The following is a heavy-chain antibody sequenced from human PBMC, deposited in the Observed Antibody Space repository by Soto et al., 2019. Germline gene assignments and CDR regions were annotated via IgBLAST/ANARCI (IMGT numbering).Heavy chain of an antibody. CDR1: GYSFTSYW. Sequence: SGESLKISCKGSGYSFTSYWIGWVHQMPGKGLEWMGIIYPGDSDTRYSPSFQGQVTISADKSISTAYLQWSSLKASDTAMYYCARHGSSSSSGRVYWGQGTLVTVSS. D-gene: IGHD6-6*01. CDR3: ARHGSSSSSGRVY. CDR2: IYPGDSDT. V-gene: IGHV5-51*07. J-gene: IGHJ4*02.